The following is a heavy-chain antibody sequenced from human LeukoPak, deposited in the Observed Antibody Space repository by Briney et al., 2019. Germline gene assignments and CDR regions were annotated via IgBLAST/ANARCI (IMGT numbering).Heavy chain of an antibody. V-gene: IGHV3-7*01. J-gene: IGHJ4*02. Sequence: GGSLRLSCVASGFTFSSYWMSWLRQAPGKELEWVANMKEDGSEKYYVDSVKGRFTVSRDNAKNSMYLQMNSLRAEDTAVYYCARYTRSSGGDYWGQGTLVTVSS. D-gene: IGHD6-6*01. CDR1: GFTFSSYW. CDR2: MKEDGSEK. CDR3: ARYTRSSGGDY.